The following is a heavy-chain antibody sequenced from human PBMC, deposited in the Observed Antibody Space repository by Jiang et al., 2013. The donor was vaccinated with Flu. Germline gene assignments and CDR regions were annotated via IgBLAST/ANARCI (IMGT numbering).Heavy chain of an antibody. CDR3: ARRDIGNHVYGMDV. Sequence: GPGLVKPSETLSLTCTVSGDSMTSLTSYWGWIRQTPGKGLEWIGSVYYSGQTFYNPSLESRATISVDTSKRQFSLSLRSMTAADTAVYYCARRDIGNHVYGMDVWGQGTTVTVS. CDR1: GDSMTSLTSY. J-gene: IGHJ6*02. V-gene: IGHV4-39*01. CDR2: VYYSGQT. D-gene: IGHD2-15*01.